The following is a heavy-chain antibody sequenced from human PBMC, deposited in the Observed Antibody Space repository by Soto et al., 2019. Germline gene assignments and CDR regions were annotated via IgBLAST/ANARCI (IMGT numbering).Heavy chain of an antibody. CDR1: GVRVRKYG. Sequence: GGSMGIASVASGVRVRKYGMHGVRKAPGKGLEWVAFVSSDGNNKYYADSVKGRFTISRDNSRNTVYLQVDSLRIDDTALYYCAKDRVIQLLPIWPDPWGQGTLVTVSS. V-gene: IGHV3-30*18. J-gene: IGHJ5*02. CDR3: AKDRVIQLLPIWPDP. D-gene: IGHD1-1*01. CDR2: VSSDGNNK.